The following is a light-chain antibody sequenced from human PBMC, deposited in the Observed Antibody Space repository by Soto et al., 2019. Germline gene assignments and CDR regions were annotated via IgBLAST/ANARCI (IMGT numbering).Light chain of an antibody. Sequence: QSVLTQPASVSGSPGQSITISCTGTSNDVGGYNYVSWYQQHPGKAPKLIIYEASNRPSGVSIRFSGSKSSNTASLTISGLQAEDEADYYCSSYTTTSTVLFGGGTKVTVL. V-gene: IGLV2-14*01. CDR1: SNDVGGYNY. J-gene: IGLJ2*01. CDR3: SSYTTTSTVL. CDR2: EAS.